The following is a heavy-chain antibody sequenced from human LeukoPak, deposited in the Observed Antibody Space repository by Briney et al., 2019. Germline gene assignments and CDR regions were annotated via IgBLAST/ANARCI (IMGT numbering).Heavy chain of an antibody. CDR3: ANTGSYLMKFDH. J-gene: IGHJ4*02. CDR2: IGGSGSNT. CDR1: GFTFSSYA. D-gene: IGHD1-26*01. Sequence: GGSLRLSCAASGFTFSSYAMSWVRQAPGKGLEWVSSIGGSGSNTYYADSVKGRFTISRDTSKNTLFLQMNSLGAEDTALYYCANTGSYLMKFDHWGQGTLVTVSS. V-gene: IGHV3-23*01.